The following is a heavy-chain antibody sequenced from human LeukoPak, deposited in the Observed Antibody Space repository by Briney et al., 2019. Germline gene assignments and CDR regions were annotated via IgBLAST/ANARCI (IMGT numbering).Heavy chain of an antibody. Sequence: PGGSLRLSCSASGFTFSSYAMHWVRQAPGKGLEYVSAISSNGGSTYYADSVKGRFTISRDNSKNSLYLQMNSLRAEDTAVYYCASSWFGELLRWGQGTLVTVSS. CDR3: ASSWFGELLR. CDR1: GFTFSSYA. CDR2: ISSNGGST. J-gene: IGHJ4*02. V-gene: IGHV3-64*04. D-gene: IGHD3-10*01.